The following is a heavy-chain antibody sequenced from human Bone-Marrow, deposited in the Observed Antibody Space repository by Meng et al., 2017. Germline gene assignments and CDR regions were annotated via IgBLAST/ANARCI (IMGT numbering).Heavy chain of an antibody. J-gene: IGHJ5*02. CDR1: GGSISRSSDN. V-gene: IGHV4-39*01. CDR3: ARHLLVGATLNWFDP. Sequence: QLQLQESCPGQGKPPEALSITCTISGGSISRSSDNWGWVRQPPGKGLEWIGSIHYSGNTYYNPSLKSRVTISEHTSKNQFSLKLSSVTAADTAVFYCARHLLVGATLNWFDPWGQGTLVTVSS. CDR2: IHYSGNT. D-gene: IGHD1-26*01.